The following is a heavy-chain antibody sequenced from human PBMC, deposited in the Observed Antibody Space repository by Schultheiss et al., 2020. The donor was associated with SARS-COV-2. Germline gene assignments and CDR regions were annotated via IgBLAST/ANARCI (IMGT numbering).Heavy chain of an antibody. CDR2: ISGSGGST. D-gene: IGHD3-22*01. Sequence: GGSLRLSCAASGFTFSSYSMNWVRQATGKGLEWVSAISGSGGSTYYADSVKGRFTISRDNSKNTMYLQMNSLRAEDTAVYYCARGGLGMIVVEYYFDYWGQGTLVTVSS. CDR1: GFTFSSYS. V-gene: IGHV3-23*01. J-gene: IGHJ4*02. CDR3: ARGGLGMIVVEYYFDY.